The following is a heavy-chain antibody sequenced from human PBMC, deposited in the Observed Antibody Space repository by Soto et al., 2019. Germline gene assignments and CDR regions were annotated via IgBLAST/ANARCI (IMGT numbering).Heavy chain of an antibody. Sequence: SVKVSCKASGGTFSSYAISWVRQAPGQGLEWMGGIIPIFGTANYAQKFQGRVTITADESTSTAYMELSSLRSEDTAVYYCARVGPGYYDSSGSPGAFDIWGQGTMVTVSS. CDR2: IIPIFGTA. CDR1: GGTFSSYA. D-gene: IGHD3-22*01. CDR3: ARVGPGYYDSSGSPGAFDI. V-gene: IGHV1-69*13. J-gene: IGHJ3*02.